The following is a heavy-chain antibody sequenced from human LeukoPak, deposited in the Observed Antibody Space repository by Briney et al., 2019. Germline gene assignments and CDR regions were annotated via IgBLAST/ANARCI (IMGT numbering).Heavy chain of an antibody. D-gene: IGHD2-21*02. CDR1: GGSISSDY. CDR2: IYYSGGT. CDR3: AREIYFGGDCYLATGAFDI. V-gene: IGHV4-59*12. Sequence: PSETLSLSXTVAGGSISSDYWSWIRQPPGKGMEWIGYIYYSGGTNYNPSLKSRVTISVDTSKNQFSLKLSSVTAADTAVYYCAREIYFGGDCYLATGAFDIWGQGTMVTVSS. J-gene: IGHJ3*02.